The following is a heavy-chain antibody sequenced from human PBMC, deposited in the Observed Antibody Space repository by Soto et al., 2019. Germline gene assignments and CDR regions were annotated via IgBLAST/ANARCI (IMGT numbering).Heavy chain of an antibody. D-gene: IGHD2-8*01. J-gene: IGHJ6*02. CDR1: GFTFSSYA. CDR2: ISYDGSNK. V-gene: IGHV3-30-3*01. CDR3: AREDPDSNLAPGMDV. Sequence: QVQLVESGGGVVQPGRSLRLSCAASGFTFSSYAMHWVRQAPGKGLEWVAVISYDGSNKYYADSVKGRFTISRDNSKNTMYMQMNRLRAEDTGVYYWAREDPDSNLAPGMDVWGQGTTVTVSS.